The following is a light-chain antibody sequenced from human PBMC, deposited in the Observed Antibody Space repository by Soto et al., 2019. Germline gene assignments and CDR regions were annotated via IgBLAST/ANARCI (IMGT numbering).Light chain of an antibody. Sequence: DIQMTQSPSTLSASVGDRVTITCRASQSISSWFAWYQQKPGTAPKLLIYKASTLQSGVPSRFSGSGSGTEFTLTISSLQRDDSATYYCQEYRDNWTFGQGTKVEIK. CDR2: KAS. CDR3: QEYRDNWT. V-gene: IGKV1-5*03. J-gene: IGKJ1*01. CDR1: QSISSW.